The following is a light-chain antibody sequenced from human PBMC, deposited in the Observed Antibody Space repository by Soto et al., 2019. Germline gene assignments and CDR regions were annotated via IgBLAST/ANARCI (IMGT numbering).Light chain of an antibody. J-gene: IGLJ2*01. V-gene: IGLV2-14*01. CDR3: SSYTSSSTLEVV. Sequence: LTQPASVSGSPGQSITISCTGTSSDVGGYNYVSWYQQHPGKAPKLMIYDVSNRPSGVSNRFSGSKSGNTASLTISGLQAEDEADYYCSSYTSSSTLEVVFGGGTKVTVL. CDR2: DVS. CDR1: SSDVGGYNY.